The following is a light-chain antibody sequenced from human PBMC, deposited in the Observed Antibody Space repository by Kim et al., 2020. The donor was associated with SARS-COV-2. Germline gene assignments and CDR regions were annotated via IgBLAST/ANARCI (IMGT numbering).Light chain of an antibody. Sequence: ASLGDRVTITCRASQGISSYLAWYQQKPGKVPKLLIYAASTLQSGVPSRFSGSGSGTDFTLTISSLQPEDFATYYCQQVNSYPFTFGGGTKVDIK. CDR1: QGISSY. V-gene: IGKV1-9*01. CDR3: QQVNSYPFT. CDR2: AAS. J-gene: IGKJ4*01.